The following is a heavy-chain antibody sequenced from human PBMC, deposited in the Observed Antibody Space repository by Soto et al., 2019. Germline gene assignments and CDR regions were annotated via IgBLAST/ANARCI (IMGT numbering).Heavy chain of an antibody. J-gene: IGHJ5*02. CDR1: NGSISNFY. CDR3: ARSSHKESWFDP. CDR2: IYASGST. Sequence: ASETLSLTCTVSNGSISNFYWNWIRQSAGKGLGWIGRIYASGSTTYNPSLRSRVTMSVDTSKNQFSLKVTTVTAADTAVYYCARSSHKESWFDPWGQGTLVTSPQ. V-gene: IGHV4-4*07. D-gene: IGHD6-13*01.